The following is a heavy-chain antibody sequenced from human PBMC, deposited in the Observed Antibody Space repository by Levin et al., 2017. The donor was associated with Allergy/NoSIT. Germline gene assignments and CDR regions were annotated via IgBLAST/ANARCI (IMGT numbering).Heavy chain of an antibody. CDR1: GYTFTNYG. V-gene: IGHV1-18*01. D-gene: IGHD3/OR15-3a*01. CDR3: ARDGVYDFRSPHYWGYFDL. CDR2: ISGYNGKT. Sequence: GESLKISCKASGYTFTNYGVSCVRQFPGQGREWMGWISGYNGKTNYAQKLQGRVTLTIDTFTTTVFMELRGLTSDDTAVYYCARDGVYDFRSPHYWGYFDLWGQGTLVTVSS. J-gene: IGHJ5*02.